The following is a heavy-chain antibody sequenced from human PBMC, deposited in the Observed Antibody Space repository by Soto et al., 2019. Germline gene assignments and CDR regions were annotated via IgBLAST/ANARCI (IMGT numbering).Heavy chain of an antibody. J-gene: IGHJ6*02. CDR1: GYSFTSYW. Sequence: GESLKISCKGSGYSFTSYWIGWVRQMPGKGLEWMGIIYPGDSDTRYSPSFQGQVTISADKSISTAYLQWSSLKASDTAMYYCARIVSVDTARVDFLPGGGMAVWGQGTTVTVSS. D-gene: IGHD5-18*01. V-gene: IGHV5-51*01. CDR2: IYPGDSDT. CDR3: ARIVSVDTARVDFLPGGGMAV.